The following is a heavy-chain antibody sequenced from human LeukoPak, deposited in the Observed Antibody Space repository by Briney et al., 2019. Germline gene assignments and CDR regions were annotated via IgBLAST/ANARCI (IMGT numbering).Heavy chain of an antibody. D-gene: IGHD3-10*01. J-gene: IGHJ5*02. V-gene: IGHV1-46*01. CDR1: GYTFTSYY. CDR3: ARGGLLWFGEHYPVP. Sequence: ASVKVSCKASGYTFTSYYMHWVRQAPGQGLEWMGIINPSGGSTSYAQKFQGRVTMTRDTSTGTVYMELSSLRSEDTAVYYCARGGLLWFGEHYPVPWGPGTLVTVSS. CDR2: INPSGGST.